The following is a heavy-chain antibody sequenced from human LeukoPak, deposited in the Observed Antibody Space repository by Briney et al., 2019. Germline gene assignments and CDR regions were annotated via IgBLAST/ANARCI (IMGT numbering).Heavy chain of an antibody. V-gene: IGHV4-61*02. J-gene: IGHJ4*02. Sequence: EWIGRIYTSGSTNYNPSLKSRVTISVDTSKNQFSLKLSSVTAPDTAVYYCARDGGEGWFDYWGQGTLVTVSS. D-gene: IGHD4-23*01. CDR2: IYTSGST. CDR3: ARDGGEGWFDY.